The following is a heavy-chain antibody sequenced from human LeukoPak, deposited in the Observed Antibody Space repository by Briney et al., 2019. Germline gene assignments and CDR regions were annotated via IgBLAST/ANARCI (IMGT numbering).Heavy chain of an antibody. J-gene: IGHJ3*02. CDR2: ISAYNGNT. V-gene: IGHV1-18*01. CDR1: GYTFTSYG. Sequence: ASVKVSCKASGYTFTSYGISWVRRAPGQGLEWMGWISAYNGNTNYAQKLQGRVTMTTDTSTSTAYMELRSLRSDDTAVYYCARVTYYYDSSGYYYGAFDIWGQGTMVTVSS. D-gene: IGHD3-22*01. CDR3: ARVTYYYDSSGYYYGAFDI.